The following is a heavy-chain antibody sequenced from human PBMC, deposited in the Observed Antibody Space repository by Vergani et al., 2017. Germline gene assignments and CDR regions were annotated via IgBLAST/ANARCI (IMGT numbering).Heavy chain of an antibody. CDR3: GRKQSLASLMDKPIDI. Sequence: QVQLVASGGGLVRPGGSLRLSCAASGFIFSDYYMTWIRQTPGKGLEWLAHISDGGETKMYAESLKGRFTVSRDNTKNLLILQMKTLKVDDTATYYCGRKQSLASLMDKPIDIWGQGTLVTVSS. J-gene: IGHJ5*02. V-gene: IGHV3-11*01. D-gene: IGHD6-6*01. CDR1: GFIFSDYY. CDR2: ISDGGETK.